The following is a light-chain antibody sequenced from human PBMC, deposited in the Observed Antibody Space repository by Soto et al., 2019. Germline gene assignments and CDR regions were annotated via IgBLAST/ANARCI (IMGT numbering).Light chain of an antibody. CDR2: DVT. V-gene: IGLV2-14*01. J-gene: IGLJ2*01. CDR1: SSDVGAYDF. Sequence: QSVLTQPASVSGSPGQSITISCTGTSSDVGAYDFVSWYQHSPGKAPKLVTFDVTHRPPGISDRFSGSKSANTASLTISGLQAADEADYYCQTWGTGIGVFGGGTKLTVL. CDR3: QTWGTGIGV.